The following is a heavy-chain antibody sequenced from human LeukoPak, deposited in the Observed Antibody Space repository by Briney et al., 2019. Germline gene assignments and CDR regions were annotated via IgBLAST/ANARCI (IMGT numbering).Heavy chain of an antibody. Sequence: PSETLPLTCAVYGGSFSGYYWSWIRQPPGKGLEWIGEINHSGSTNYNPSLKSRVTISVDTSKNQFSLKLSSVTAADTAVYYCARGVTGHYDYVWGSYRYAPFDYWGQGTLVTVSS. CDR1: GGSFSGYY. D-gene: IGHD3-16*02. J-gene: IGHJ4*02. V-gene: IGHV4-34*01. CDR3: ARGVTGHYDYVWGSYRYAPFDY. CDR2: INHSGST.